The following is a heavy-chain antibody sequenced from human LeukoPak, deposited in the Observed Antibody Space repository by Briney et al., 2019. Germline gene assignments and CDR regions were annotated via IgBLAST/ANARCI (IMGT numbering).Heavy chain of an antibody. V-gene: IGHV4-30-4*01. Sequence: SETLSLTCTVSGGSISSGDYYWSWIRQPPGKGLEWIGYIYYSGSTYYNPSLKSRVTISVDTSKNQFSLKLTSVTAADTAVYFCDSGASFEAFDVWGQGTMVSVSA. J-gene: IGHJ3*01. CDR3: DSGASFEAFDV. D-gene: IGHD4/OR15-4a*01. CDR1: GGSISSGDYY. CDR2: IYYSGST.